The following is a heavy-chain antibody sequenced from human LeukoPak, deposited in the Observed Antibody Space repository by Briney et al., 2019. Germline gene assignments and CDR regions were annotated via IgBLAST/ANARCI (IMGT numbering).Heavy chain of an antibody. CDR3: ARDGRDIVVVPAATNYYYYMDV. CDR2: ISAYNGNT. V-gene: IGHV1-18*01. CDR1: GYTFTSYG. J-gene: IGHJ6*03. D-gene: IGHD2-2*01. Sequence: GASVKVSCKASGYTFTSYGISWVRQAPGQGLEWMGWISAYNGNTNYAQKLQGRVTMTTDTSTSTAYMELRSLRSDDTAVYYCARDGRDIVVVPAATNYYYYMDVWGKGTTVTVSS.